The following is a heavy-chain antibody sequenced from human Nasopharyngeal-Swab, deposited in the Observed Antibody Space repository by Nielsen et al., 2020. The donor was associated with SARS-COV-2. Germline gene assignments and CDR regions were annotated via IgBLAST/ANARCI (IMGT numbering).Heavy chain of an antibody. D-gene: IGHD4-11*01. CDR2: IKSKTDGGTT. Sequence: WIRQRQGKGLEWVGRIKSKTDGGTTDYAAPVKGGFTISRNDSKNTLYLQMNSLKTEDTAVYYCTTDFTITICSHYYGMDVWGQGTTVTVSS. CDR3: TTDFTITICSHYYGMDV. V-gene: IGHV3-15*01. J-gene: IGHJ6*02.